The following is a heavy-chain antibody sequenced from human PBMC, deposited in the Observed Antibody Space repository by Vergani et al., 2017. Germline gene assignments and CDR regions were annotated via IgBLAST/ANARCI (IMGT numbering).Heavy chain of an antibody. Sequence: QVQLVQSGSELKKPGASVKVSCKTSGHTFSNYEMNWVRQAPGQHLEWMGWINTKTGNPTYAQDFTGRFVFSLDTSVSTAYLEINNLQPEDSALYFCATASWAQLWVLKHWGQGTRVTVSS. CDR3: ATASWAQLWVLKH. V-gene: IGHV7-4-1*02. CDR2: INTKTGNP. D-gene: IGHD5-24*01. J-gene: IGHJ4*02. CDR1: GHTFSNYE.